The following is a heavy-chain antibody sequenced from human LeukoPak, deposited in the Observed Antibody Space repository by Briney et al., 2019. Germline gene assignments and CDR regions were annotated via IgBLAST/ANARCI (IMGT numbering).Heavy chain of an antibody. V-gene: IGHV4-39*07. D-gene: IGHD6-13*01. CDR1: GGSISSSSYY. J-gene: IGHJ4*02. CDR2: IYYSGST. CDR3: ASTRIPAAEVEY. Sequence: SETLSLTCTVSGGSISSSSYYWGWIRQPPGKGLEWIGSIYYSGSTYYNPSLKSRVTISVDTSKNQFSLKLTSVTAADTAVYYCASTRIPAAEVEYWGQGTLVTVSS.